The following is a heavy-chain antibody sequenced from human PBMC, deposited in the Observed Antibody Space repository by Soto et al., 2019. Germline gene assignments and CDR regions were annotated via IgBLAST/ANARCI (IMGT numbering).Heavy chain of an antibody. CDR1: GGYFSGYY. CDR2: INHSGST. CDR3: ARLYGFNDYYYGMDV. Sequence: PSGTLGVTCAFYGGYFSGYYWSWIGQPPGKGLEWIGEINHSGSTNYNPSLKSRVTISVDTSKNRFSLKLSSVTAADTAVYYCARLYGFNDYYYGMDVWGQGTTFTVSS. D-gene: IGHD2-8*01. J-gene: IGHJ6*01. V-gene: IGHV4-34*01.